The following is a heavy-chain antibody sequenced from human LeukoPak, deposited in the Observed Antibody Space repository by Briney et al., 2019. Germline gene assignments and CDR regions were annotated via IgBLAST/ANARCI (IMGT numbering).Heavy chain of an antibody. CDR3: ARGGYNHAFDI. J-gene: IGHJ3*02. CDR2: INSDGGGT. Sequence: GGSLRLSCAASGFTFSSYGMSWVRQAPGKGLVWVSRINSDGGGTIYADSVRGRFTISRDNAKNTLYLQMNSLGAEDTAVYYCARGGYNHAFDIWGQGTVVTVSS. CDR1: GFTFSSYG. D-gene: IGHD5-24*01. V-gene: IGHV3-74*01.